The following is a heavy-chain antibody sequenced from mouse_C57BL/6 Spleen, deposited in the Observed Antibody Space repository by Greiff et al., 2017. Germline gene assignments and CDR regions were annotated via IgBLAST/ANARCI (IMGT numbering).Heavy chain of an antibody. CDR3: ARRDYGSSLYWYFDV. Sequence: QVQLQQSGAELVRPGTSVKVSCKASGYAFTNYLIEWVKQRPGQGLEWIGVINPGSGGTNYNEKFKGKATLTADKSSSTAYMQLSSLTSEDSAVYFCARRDYGSSLYWYFDVWGTGTTGTVSS. CDR1: GYAFTNYL. J-gene: IGHJ1*03. V-gene: IGHV1-54*01. CDR2: INPGSGGT. D-gene: IGHD1-1*01.